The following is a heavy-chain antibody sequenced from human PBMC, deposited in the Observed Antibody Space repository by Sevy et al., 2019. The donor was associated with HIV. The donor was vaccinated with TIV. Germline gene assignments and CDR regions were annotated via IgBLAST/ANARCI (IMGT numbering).Heavy chain of an antibody. CDR3: ATDSVLLKGRYYDSSGYYLHY. J-gene: IGHJ4*02. D-gene: IGHD3-22*01. CDR1: GYIFTELS. Sequence: ASVKVSCKVSGYIFTELSMHWVRQAPGKGLEWMGGFDPEDGETIYAQKFQGRVTMTEDTSTDTAYVDLSSLRSEDTAVYYCATDSVLLKGRYYDSSGYYLHYWGQGTLVTVSS. CDR2: FDPEDGET. V-gene: IGHV1-24*01.